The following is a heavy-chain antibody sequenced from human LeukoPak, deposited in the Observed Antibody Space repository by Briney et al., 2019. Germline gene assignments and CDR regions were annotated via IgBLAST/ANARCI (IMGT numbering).Heavy chain of an antibody. D-gene: IGHD3-3*01. V-gene: IGHV3-48*01. CDR3: ARRYDFWSGYYTDYFDY. J-gene: IGHJ4*02. CDR1: GFTFSSYS. Sequence: GGSLRLSCAASGFTFSSYSMNWVRQAPGKGLEWVSYISSSSSTIYYADSVKGRFTISRDNAKNSLYLQMNCLRAEDTAVYYCARRYDFWSGYYTDYFDYWGQGTLVTVSS. CDR2: ISSSSSTI.